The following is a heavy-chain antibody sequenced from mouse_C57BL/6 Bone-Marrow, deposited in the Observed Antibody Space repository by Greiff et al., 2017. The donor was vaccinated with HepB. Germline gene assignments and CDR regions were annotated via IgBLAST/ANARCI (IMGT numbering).Heavy chain of an antibody. CDR1: GYAFSSSW. V-gene: IGHV1-82*01. D-gene: IGHD2-1*01. CDR2: IYPGDGDT. J-gene: IGHJ1*03. Sequence: VQLQQSGPELVKPGASVKISCKASGYAFSSSWMNWVKQRPGKGLEWIGRIYPGDGDTNYNGKFKGKATLTADKSSSTAYMQLSSLTSEDSAVYFCARKGTYGNYPYWYFDVWGTGTTVTVSS. CDR3: ARKGTYGNYPYWYFDV.